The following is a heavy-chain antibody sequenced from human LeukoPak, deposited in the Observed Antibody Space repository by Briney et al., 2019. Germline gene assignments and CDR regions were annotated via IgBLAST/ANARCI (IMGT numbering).Heavy chain of an antibody. CDR1: GGSFSGYY. D-gene: IGHD3-10*01. Sequence: PSETLSLTCDVSGGSFSGYYYSWIRQPPGKGLEWIGEVSHSGTTNYNSSLKSRVSMSVGASSTQFSLIMTSVTAADTAVYYCARVYGSGSYMYLDYWGQGTLVTVSS. J-gene: IGHJ4*02. V-gene: IGHV4-34*01. CDR2: VSHSGTT. CDR3: ARVYGSGSYMYLDY.